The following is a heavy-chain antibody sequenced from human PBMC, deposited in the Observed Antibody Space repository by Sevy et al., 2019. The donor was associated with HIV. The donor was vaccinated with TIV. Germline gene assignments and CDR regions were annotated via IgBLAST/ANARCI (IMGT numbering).Heavy chain of an antibody. CDR3: ARSPPVVVVPGAPSWFDP. D-gene: IGHD2-2*01. Sequence: SETLSLTCAVHDGSFSGYYWNWIRQLPGKGLEWIGEINESGITYYNPSLKSRVTISVDTSKKQFSLKLNPMTAVDTAVYSCARSPPVVVVPGAPSWFDPWGQGTLVTVSS. CDR2: INESGIT. V-gene: IGHV4-34*01. CDR1: DGSFSGYY. J-gene: IGHJ5*02.